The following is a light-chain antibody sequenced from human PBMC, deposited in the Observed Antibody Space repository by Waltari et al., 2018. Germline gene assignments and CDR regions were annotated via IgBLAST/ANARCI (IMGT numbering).Light chain of an antibody. CDR2: EVS. CDR1: SRDVGGYNY. V-gene: IGLV2-8*01. Sequence: QSALTQPPSASGSPGQSVTISCTGTSRDVGGYNYVSWYQQHPGKAPKLRIYEVSKRPAGVPDRFTGSKSGTSATLGIPGLQTGDEADYYCATWDSGLRVVVFGGRTKLTVL. CDR3: ATWDSGLRVVV. J-gene: IGLJ2*01.